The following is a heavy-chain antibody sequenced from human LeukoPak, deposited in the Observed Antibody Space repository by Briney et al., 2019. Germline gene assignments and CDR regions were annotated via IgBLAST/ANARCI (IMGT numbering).Heavy chain of an antibody. CDR2: IYYSGST. Sequence: SETLSLTCTVSGGSISSHYWSWIRQPPGKGLEWIGYIYYSGSTKYNPSLKSRVTISVDTSKNQFSLKLSSVTAADTAVYYCARDWRYCSSTSCYTGWFDPWGQGTLVTVSS. CDR1: GGSISSHY. CDR3: ARDWRYCSSTSCYTGWFDP. V-gene: IGHV4-59*11. D-gene: IGHD2-2*02. J-gene: IGHJ5*02.